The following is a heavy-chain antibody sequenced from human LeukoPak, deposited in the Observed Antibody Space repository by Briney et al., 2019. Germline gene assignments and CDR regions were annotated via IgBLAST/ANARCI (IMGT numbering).Heavy chain of an antibody. J-gene: IGHJ4*02. Sequence: SETLSLTCAVYGGSFSGYYWSWIRQPPGKGLEWIGEINHSGSTNSNPSLKSRVTISVDTSKNQFSLKLSSVTAADTAVYYCARAIGYCSGGSCFDDYWGQGTLVTVSS. CDR1: GGSFSGYY. CDR3: ARAIGYCSGGSCFDDY. D-gene: IGHD2-15*01. V-gene: IGHV4-34*01. CDR2: INHSGST.